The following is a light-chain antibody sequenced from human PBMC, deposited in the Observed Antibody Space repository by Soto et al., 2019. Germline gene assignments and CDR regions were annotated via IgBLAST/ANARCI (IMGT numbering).Light chain of an antibody. Sequence: EIVMTQSPATLSVSPGERATLSCRASQSISSDLAWYQQKPGQAPRLLIYGASTRATGVPARFSGSGSGTEFTLTITSLQSEDLAVYYCQHYSTWPPETFGQGTNVDIK. J-gene: IGKJ1*01. CDR2: GAS. CDR1: QSISSD. CDR3: QHYSTWPPET. V-gene: IGKV3-15*01.